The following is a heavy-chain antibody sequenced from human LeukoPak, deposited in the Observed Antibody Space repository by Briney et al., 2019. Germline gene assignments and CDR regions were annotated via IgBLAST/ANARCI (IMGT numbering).Heavy chain of an antibody. CDR2: INAGNGNT. Sequence: ASVKVSCKASGYTFTSYAMHWVRQAPGQRLEWMGWINAGNGNTKYSQKFQGRVTMTRDTSTSTVYMELSSLRSEDTAVYYCARGKKSPIAAAGDLDYWGQGTLVTVSS. CDR3: ARGKKSPIAAAGDLDY. J-gene: IGHJ4*02. D-gene: IGHD6-13*01. CDR1: GYTFTSYA. V-gene: IGHV1-3*01.